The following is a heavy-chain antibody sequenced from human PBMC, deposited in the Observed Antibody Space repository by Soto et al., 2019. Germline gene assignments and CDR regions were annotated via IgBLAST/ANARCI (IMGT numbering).Heavy chain of an antibody. D-gene: IGHD5-18*01. J-gene: IGHJ4*02. CDR2: IYISGST. CDR3: ARAGYSYGYGY. Sequence: SETLSLTCTVSGGSFSSYYWSWIRQAAGKGLEWIGRIYISGSTNYNPPLKSRVSMSVDTSKNQFSLELTSVTAADTAVYYCARAGYSYGYGYWGQGTLVTVSS. CDR1: GGSFSSYY. V-gene: IGHV4-4*07.